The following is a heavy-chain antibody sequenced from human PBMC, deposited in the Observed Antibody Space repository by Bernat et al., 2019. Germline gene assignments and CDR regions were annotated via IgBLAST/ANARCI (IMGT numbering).Heavy chain of an antibody. Sequence: EVQLLDSGGGLVQPGGSLRLSCAASGFSFSSYAMSWVRQAPGKGLEWVSIISGSGGGTYYADSVKGRFTISRDNSKNTLYLQMNTLRAEDTAIYYCAKRQGDIVVLPDATGFDYWGQGTLVTVSS. CDR3: AKRQGDIVVLPDATGFDY. CDR2: ISGSGGGT. D-gene: IGHD2-2*01. J-gene: IGHJ4*02. CDR1: GFSFSSYA. V-gene: IGHV3-23*01.